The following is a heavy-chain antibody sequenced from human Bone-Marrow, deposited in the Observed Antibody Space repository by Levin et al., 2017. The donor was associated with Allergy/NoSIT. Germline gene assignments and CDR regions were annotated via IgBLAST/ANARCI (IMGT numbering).Heavy chain of an antibody. CDR3: ARGRQRGYYNAMDV. D-gene: IGHD2-15*01. V-gene: IGHV3-21*06. CDR1: GFSFSSYS. CDR2: ISSGSSFI. Sequence: GESLKISCAASGFSFSSYSMSWVRQSPGRGLEWIAAISSGSSFIKLADSVKGRFAISRDNAENSLFLQMNSLTAEDTGVYYCARGRQRGYYNAMDVWGQGTTVTVS. J-gene: IGHJ6*02.